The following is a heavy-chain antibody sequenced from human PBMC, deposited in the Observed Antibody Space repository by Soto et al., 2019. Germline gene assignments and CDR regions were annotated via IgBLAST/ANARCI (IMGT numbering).Heavy chain of an antibody. V-gene: IGHV3-74*01. Sequence: PXGSLRLSCAASGFTFSSYWMHWVRQAPGKGLVWVSRMNEDGGTTDYADSVKGRFTISRDNAKNTLYLQMNSLRVEDTAVYYCASDLSGRADVSGQGTTVTVSS. J-gene: IGHJ6*02. CDR1: GFTFSSYW. CDR2: MNEDGGTT. D-gene: IGHD3-10*01. CDR3: ASDLSGRADV.